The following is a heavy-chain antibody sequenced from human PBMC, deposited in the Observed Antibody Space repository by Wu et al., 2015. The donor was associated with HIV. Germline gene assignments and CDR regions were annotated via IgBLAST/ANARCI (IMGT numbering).Heavy chain of an antibody. CDR1: GYTFTSYY. CDR3: ARPGYSGYDYSRFDP. Sequence: QVQLVQSGAEVKKPGASVKVSCKASGYTFTSYYMHWVRQAPGQGLEWMGWINPNSGGTNYAQKFQGRVTMTRDTSISTAYMELSRLRSDDTAVYYCARPGYSGYDYSRFDPWGQGTLVTVSS. V-gene: IGHV1-2*02. J-gene: IGHJ5*02. CDR2: INPNSGGT. D-gene: IGHD5-12*01.